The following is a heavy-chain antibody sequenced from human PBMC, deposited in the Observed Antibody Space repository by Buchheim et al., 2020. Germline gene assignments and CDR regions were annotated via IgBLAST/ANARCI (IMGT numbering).Heavy chain of an antibody. V-gene: IGHV3-48*02. Sequence: EVQLVESGGGLVRPGMSLRLSCEGSGFTFRNNAMHWVRQAPGKGLEWIAHIDRSGGSPFYAASVKGRFTISRDNAKNSLYLQMYSLRDEDTAVYYCARDLMGYLFDYCGQGTL. CDR3: ARDLMGYLFDY. CDR2: IDRSGGSP. CDR1: GFTFRNNA. J-gene: IGHJ4*02. D-gene: IGHD2-8*01.